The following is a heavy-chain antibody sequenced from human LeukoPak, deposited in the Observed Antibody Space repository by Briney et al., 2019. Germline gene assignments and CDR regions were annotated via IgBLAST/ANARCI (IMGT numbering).Heavy chain of an antibody. CDR3: ARACYDYVWGSYRSNPPHYFDY. CDR1: GYTFTSYG. CDR2: ISAYNGNT. V-gene: IGHV1-18*01. J-gene: IGHJ4*02. D-gene: IGHD3-16*02. Sequence: GASVKVSCKASGYTFTSYGISWVRQAPGQGLEWMGWISAYNGNTNYAQKLQGRVTMTTDTSTSTAYMELRSLRSDDTAVYYCARACYDYVWGSYRSNPPHYFDYWGQGTLVTVSS.